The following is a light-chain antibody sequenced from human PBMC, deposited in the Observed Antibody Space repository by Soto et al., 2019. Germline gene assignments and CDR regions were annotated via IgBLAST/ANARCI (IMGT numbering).Light chain of an antibody. CDR1: QSVSSW. V-gene: IGKV1-5*03. CDR2: KAS. J-gene: IGKJ1*01. CDR3: QQYNSYSRGT. Sequence: DLQMTQSPSTLSASVGDRVTITCRASQSVSSWLAWYQQKPGKAPKLLIHKASSLESGVPSRFSGSGSGTEFTLTISSLQPDDFATYYCQQYNSYSRGTFGQGTKVEIK.